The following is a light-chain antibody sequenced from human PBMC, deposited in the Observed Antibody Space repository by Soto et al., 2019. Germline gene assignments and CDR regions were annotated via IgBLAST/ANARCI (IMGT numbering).Light chain of an antibody. Sequence: QSALTQPASVSGSPGQSITISCTGTSSDVGGYNYVSWYQQHPGNAPKLIIYDVSNRPSGVSNRFSGSKSGSTASLTISGLQAEDEADYYCSSYASHRDVLFGGGTQLTVL. J-gene: IGLJ2*01. CDR3: SSYASHRDVL. CDR2: DVS. V-gene: IGLV2-14*01. CDR1: SSDVGGYNY.